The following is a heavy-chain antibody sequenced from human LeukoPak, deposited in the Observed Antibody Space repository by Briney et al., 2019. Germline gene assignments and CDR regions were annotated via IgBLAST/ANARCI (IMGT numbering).Heavy chain of an antibody. CDR3: ARHAVYYGSGNRAFDI. V-gene: IGHV5-51*01. CDR2: IYPGDSDT. CDR1: GYSFTSYW. J-gene: IGHJ3*02. Sequence: AEALRTSSKGSGYSFTSYWIGWVRQLPAKGLEWRGIIYPGDSDTRYNPSFQGQVTITADKSISTAYPQWSNLKASDAAMYCCARHAVYYGSGNRAFDIWGQGTMVTVSS. D-gene: IGHD3-10*01.